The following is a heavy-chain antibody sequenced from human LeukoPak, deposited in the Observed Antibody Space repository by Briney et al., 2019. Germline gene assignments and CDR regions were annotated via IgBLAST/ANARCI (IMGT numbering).Heavy chain of an antibody. V-gene: IGHV4-34*01. Sequence: SETLSLTCAVYGGSFSTYHWSWIRQPPGKGLEWIGKINHSGITNYNPSLKSRVTISVDTSKNQFSLKLSSVTAADTAVYYCARAENYYDSSGYFSGFGYGLDDWGQGTTVTVSS. CDR2: INHSGIT. J-gene: IGHJ6*02. D-gene: IGHD3-22*01. CDR1: GGSFSTYH. CDR3: ARAENYYDSSGYFSGFGYGLDD.